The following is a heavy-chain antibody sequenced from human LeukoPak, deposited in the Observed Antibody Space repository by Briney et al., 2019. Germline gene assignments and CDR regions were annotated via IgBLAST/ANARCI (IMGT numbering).Heavy chain of an antibody. J-gene: IGHJ6*03. CDR3: ARDRAEAMEYFYMDV. CDR1: GFTFRSYG. CDR2: IWYDGSNK. V-gene: IGHV3-33*01. D-gene: IGHD5-18*01. Sequence: PGGSLRLSCAASGFTFRSYGMHWVRQSPGEGLEWVAVIWYDGSNKNYANSVRGRFTISRDNSKNTLYLQMNSLRAEDTAVYYCARDRAEAMEYFYMDVWGKGTTVTVSS.